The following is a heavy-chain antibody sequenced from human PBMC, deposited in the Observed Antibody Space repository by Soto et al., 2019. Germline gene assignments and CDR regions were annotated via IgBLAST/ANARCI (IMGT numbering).Heavy chain of an antibody. Sequence: QAQLVESGGGVVQPGRSLRLSCAASGFTFSSYGMHWVRQAPGKGLEWVAVIWYEGSNKYHADSVKGRFTISRDNSKNTLYLQMNALRAGDTSVYYCARASCSSTSCYALDYYYYGMDVWGQGTTVTVSS. D-gene: IGHD2-2*01. CDR2: IWYEGSNK. J-gene: IGHJ6*02. CDR3: ARASCSSTSCYALDYYYYGMDV. V-gene: IGHV3-33*01. CDR1: GFTFSSYG.